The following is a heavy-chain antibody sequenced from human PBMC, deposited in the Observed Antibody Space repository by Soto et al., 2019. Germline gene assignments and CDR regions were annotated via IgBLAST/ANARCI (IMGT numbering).Heavy chain of an antibody. CDR2: IIPTVGTT. Sequence: QVQLEQSGAEVKKPGSSVKVSCKPSGGNFGIYAITWVRQAPGQGLRWVGGIIPTVGTTHYAQKFEGRVSITADESTGTVYMELSTLTSNDTAIYYCTRDVGVQFYFSDMEVWGQGTTVTVSS. CDR1: GGNFGIYA. V-gene: IGHV1-69*01. CDR3: TRDVGVQFYFSDMEV. J-gene: IGHJ6*02. D-gene: IGHD2-15*01.